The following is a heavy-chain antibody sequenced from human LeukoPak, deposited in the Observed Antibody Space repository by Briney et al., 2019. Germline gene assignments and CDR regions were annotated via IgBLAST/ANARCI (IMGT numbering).Heavy chain of an antibody. J-gene: IGHJ6*04. CDR3: ARAYCSSTSCYRADV. CDR1: GGTFISYA. D-gene: IGHD2-2*01. Sequence: EASVKVSCKASGGTFISYAISWVRQAPGQGLEWMGGIIPIFGTANYAQKFQGRVTITAGESTSTAYMELSSLRSEDTAVYYCARAYCSSTSCYRADVWGKGTTVTVSS. V-gene: IGHV1-69*13. CDR2: IIPIFGTA.